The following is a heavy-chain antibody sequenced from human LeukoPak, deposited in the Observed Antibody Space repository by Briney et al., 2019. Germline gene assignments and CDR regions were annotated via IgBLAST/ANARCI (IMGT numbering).Heavy chain of an antibody. Sequence: ASVKVSCKASGYTFTGYYMHWVRQAPGQGLEWMGWINPNSGATNSPQWFQGRLTMTRDTSITTAYMELSRLTSDDTAVYYCAREPGVNMYYFDYWGQGTLVTVSS. CDR2: INPNSGAT. CDR3: AREPGVNMYYFDY. CDR1: GYTFTGYY. V-gene: IGHV1-2*02. J-gene: IGHJ4*02. D-gene: IGHD1/OR15-1a*01.